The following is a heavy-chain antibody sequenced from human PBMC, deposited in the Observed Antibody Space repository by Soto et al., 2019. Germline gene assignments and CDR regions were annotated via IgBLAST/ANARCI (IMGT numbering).Heavy chain of an antibody. Sequence: QVQLQESGPGLVKPSQTLSLTCTVPGGSINTVNYFWSWIRQSPDKGLEGIGHIYNGGTTCNNPSPMSRVTTAGDTSNNLFSLKLSSVSASDTAVYYGARGPSGVKVDYWGQGTLVTVSS. CDR2: IYNGGTT. CDR3: ARGPSGVKVDY. D-gene: IGHD2-8*01. J-gene: IGHJ4*02. CDR1: GGSINTVNYF. V-gene: IGHV4-30-4*01.